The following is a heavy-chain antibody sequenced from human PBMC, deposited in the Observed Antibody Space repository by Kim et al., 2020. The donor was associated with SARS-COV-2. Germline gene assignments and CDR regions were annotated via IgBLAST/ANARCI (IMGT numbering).Heavy chain of an antibody. J-gene: IGHJ4*02. D-gene: IGHD2-2*01. CDR3: ARGHSTSGYDY. V-gene: IGHV4-34*01. Sequence: TATPSLPSRVTLSVDTSNNQFSLRLSSVTAADTAIYYCARGHSTSGYDYWGQGALVTVSS.